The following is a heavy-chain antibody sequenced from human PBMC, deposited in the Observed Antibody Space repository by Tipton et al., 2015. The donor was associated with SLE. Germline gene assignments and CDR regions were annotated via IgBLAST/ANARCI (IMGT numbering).Heavy chain of an antibody. CDR2: IYYSGST. D-gene: IGHD2-2*01. Sequence: TLSLTCTVSGGSISSYYWSWIRQPPGKGPEWIGYIYYSGSTNYNPSLKSRVTISVDTSKNQFSLKLSSVTAADTAVYYCARDARGYCSSTSCFYWYFDLWGRGTLVTVSS. V-gene: IGHV4-59*01. J-gene: IGHJ2*01. CDR3: ARDARGYCSSTSCFYWYFDL. CDR1: GGSISSYY.